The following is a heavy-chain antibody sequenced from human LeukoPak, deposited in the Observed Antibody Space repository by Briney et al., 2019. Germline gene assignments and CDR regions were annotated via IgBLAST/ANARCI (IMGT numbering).Heavy chain of an antibody. J-gene: IGHJ4*02. D-gene: IGHD5-24*01. CDR3: ARLDAAAGRYLQFFY. Sequence: SETLSLTCTVSGGSISNYYWSSIRQSPEKGLEWIGYIHDSGSTNYNPSLKSRVTISVDTSKNQFSLKLSSVTAADTAVYYCARLDAAAGRYLQFFYWGQGTLVTVSS. CDR2: IHDSGST. V-gene: IGHV4-59*08. CDR1: GGSISNYY.